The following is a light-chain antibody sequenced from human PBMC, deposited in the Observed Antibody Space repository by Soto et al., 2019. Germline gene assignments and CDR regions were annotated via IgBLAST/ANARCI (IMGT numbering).Light chain of an antibody. V-gene: IGKV3-11*01. CDR3: QLRSVLPWT. CDR2: FAS. Sequence: EILCKQCPSTLSLNPRDRATRSCMASHSVGSLLAWYQQKPGQAPRLLIYFASNRATGIPPRFSGSGSGTDFTLTIDSLEPEDFAVFYCQLRSVLPWTFAHGSKV. CDR1: HSVGSL. J-gene: IGKJ1*01.